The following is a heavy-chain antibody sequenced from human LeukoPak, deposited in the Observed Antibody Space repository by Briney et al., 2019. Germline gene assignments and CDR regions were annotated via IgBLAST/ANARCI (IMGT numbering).Heavy chain of an antibody. V-gene: IGHV1-69*05. J-gene: IGHJ4*02. CDR3: AREFDSSGSY. CDR2: IIPIFGTA. D-gene: IGHD6-19*01. CDR1: VGSFCSYA. Sequence: SVNVSCKASVGSFCSYAISCVPQAPRQGREWMGRIIPIFGTANYAQKFQGRVTITTDESTSTAYMELSSLRSEDTAVYYCAREFDSSGSYWGQGTLVTVSS.